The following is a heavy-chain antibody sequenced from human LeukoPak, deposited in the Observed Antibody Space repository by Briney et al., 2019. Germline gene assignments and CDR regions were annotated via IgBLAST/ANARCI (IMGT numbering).Heavy chain of an antibody. D-gene: IGHD3-22*01. J-gene: IGHJ4*02. V-gene: IGHV1-2*06. Sequence: GASVKVSCKASGYTLTGYYMHWVRQAPGQGLEWMGRINPNNGDTKYAQKFQGRVTMTRDTSINTAYMELSSLGSDDTAVYYCARSFYDTSGYYLDSWGQGTLVAVS. CDR1: GYTLTGYY. CDR2: INPNNGDT. CDR3: ARSFYDTSGYYLDS.